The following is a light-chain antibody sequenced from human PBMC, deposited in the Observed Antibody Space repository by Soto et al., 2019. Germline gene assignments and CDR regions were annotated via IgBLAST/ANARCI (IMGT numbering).Light chain of an antibody. V-gene: IGKV3-11*01. J-gene: IGKJ4*01. CDR2: DSS. CDR1: QSVSSY. CDR3: QQRSNWTLT. Sequence: EIVFTQFPATLSLSPGDGATLSCRASQSVSSYLAWYQQKRGQAPRLLIYDSSNRDTGIPARFSGSGSGTEFSLTISSLEPEDFAVYYCQQRSNWTLTFGGGTKVDIK.